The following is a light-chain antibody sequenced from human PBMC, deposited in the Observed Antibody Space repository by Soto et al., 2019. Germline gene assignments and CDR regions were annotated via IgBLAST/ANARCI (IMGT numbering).Light chain of an antibody. CDR2: GVS. Sequence: EIVLTQSPGTLALSLGDGATLSCRASQTVNRNYLAWYHQKPGQPPRLLLYGVSNMATGVPNRFSGGGSGTEFTLAIVRLEPDDFGTYYCQQYIDSPRTFGQGTRVEVK. J-gene: IGKJ1*01. CDR1: QTVNRNY. CDR3: QQYIDSPRT. V-gene: IGKV3-20*01.